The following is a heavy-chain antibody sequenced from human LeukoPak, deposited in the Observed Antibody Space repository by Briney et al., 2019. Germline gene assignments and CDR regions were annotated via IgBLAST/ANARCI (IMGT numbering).Heavy chain of an antibody. J-gene: IGHJ6*02. V-gene: IGHV3-43*02. CDR3: AKDIWGGGATSLYYYGMDV. Sequence: GGSLRLSCAASGFTFDDYAMHWVRQAPGKGLEWVSLISGDGGSTYYADSVKGRFTISRDNSKNSLYLQMNSLRTEDTALYYCAKDIWGGGATSLYYYGMDVWGQGTTVTVSS. CDR1: GFTFDDYA. CDR2: ISGDGGST. D-gene: IGHD1-26*01.